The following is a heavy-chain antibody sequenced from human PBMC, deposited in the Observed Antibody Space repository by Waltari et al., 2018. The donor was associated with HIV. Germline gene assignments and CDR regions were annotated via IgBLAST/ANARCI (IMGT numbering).Heavy chain of an antibody. D-gene: IGHD2-15*01. CDR2: IYYSGRT. V-gene: IGHV4-59*01. CDR3: ARDLVVAAAEGFDP. CDR1: GGSITRYS. J-gene: IGHJ5*02. Sequence: QVELQESGPGLVKPSETLSLTCTVSGGSITRYSWSWIRQSPGLGLEWIGHIYYSGRTTYNPSLKGRVIMSLDTSKNHISLNLRSLSAADTAVYYCARDLVVAAAEGFDPWGQGILVTVSS.